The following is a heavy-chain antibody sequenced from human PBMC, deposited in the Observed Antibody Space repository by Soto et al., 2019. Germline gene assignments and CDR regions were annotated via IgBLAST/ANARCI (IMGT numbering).Heavy chain of an antibody. V-gene: IGHV3-23*01. D-gene: IGHD6-25*01. Sequence: GGSLRLSCAASGFTFTYYAMSWVRQAPGKGLQWVSAISASGDSTYYADSVEGRFTISRDNSKNTLYLQMNSLRAEDTAIYYCAKDFYSGSYFDYWGQGTLVTVSS. CDR3: AKDFYSGSYFDY. CDR1: GFTFTYYA. J-gene: IGHJ4*02. CDR2: ISASGDST.